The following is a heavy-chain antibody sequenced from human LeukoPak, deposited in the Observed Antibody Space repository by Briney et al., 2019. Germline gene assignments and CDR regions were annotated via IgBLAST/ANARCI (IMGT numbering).Heavy chain of an antibody. CDR1: GGSISSSSYY. CDR2: IYYSGST. V-gene: IGHV4-39*01. CDR3: ARSKRGAMVVALYYYGMDV. D-gene: IGHD2-15*01. J-gene: IGHJ6*02. Sequence: PSETLSLTCTVSGGSISSSSYYWGWIRQPPGKGLEWIGSIYYSGSTYYNPSLKSRVTISVDTSKNQFSLKLSSVTAADTAVYYCARSKRGAMVVALYYYGMDVWGQGTTVTVSS.